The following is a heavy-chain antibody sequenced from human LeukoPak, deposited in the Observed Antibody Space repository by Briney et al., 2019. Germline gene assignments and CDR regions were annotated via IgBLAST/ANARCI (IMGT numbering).Heavy chain of an antibody. CDR1: GYTFTNFG. D-gene: IGHD2-2*01. CDR2: ISGNNDNP. V-gene: IGHV1-18*01. CDR3: ARDGTSTDDY. Sequence: ASVKVSCKASGYTFTNFGISWVRQAPGQGLEWMGWISGNNDNPNYGQKFKGGFTVTTDSSTSTAYMELRNLRSDDTAVYYCARDGTSTDDYWGQGTLVTVSS. J-gene: IGHJ4*02.